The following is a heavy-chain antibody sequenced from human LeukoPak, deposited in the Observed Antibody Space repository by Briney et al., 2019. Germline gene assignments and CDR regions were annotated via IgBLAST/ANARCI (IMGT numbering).Heavy chain of an antibody. V-gene: IGHV4-38-2*02. D-gene: IGHD5-24*01. CDR3: ASTGNSYYYYMDV. CDR1: GYSISSGYY. CDR2: IYYSGTT. J-gene: IGHJ6*03. Sequence: SETLSLTCTVSGYSISSGYYWGWIRQPPGKGLEWIGSIYYSGTTYYNPSLKSRVTISLDTSKNLFSLNLSSVTAADTAVYYCASTGNSYYYYMDVWGKGTTVTVSS.